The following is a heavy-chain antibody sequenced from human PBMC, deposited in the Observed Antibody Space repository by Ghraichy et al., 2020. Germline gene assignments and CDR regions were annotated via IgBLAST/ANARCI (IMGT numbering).Heavy chain of an antibody. Sequence: GGSLRLSCAASGFTLGRYSLNWVRQAPGKGLEWVSYISGNSNSIHYADSVKGRFTISRDNAKNSLYLQMNSLRDEDTAVYYCGRDRGYGSHYYMDVWGKGPTVTVSS. J-gene: IGHJ6*03. CDR3: GRDRGYGSHYYMDV. CDR1: GFTLGRYS. D-gene: IGHD4-17*01. CDR2: ISGNSNSI. V-gene: IGHV3-48*02.